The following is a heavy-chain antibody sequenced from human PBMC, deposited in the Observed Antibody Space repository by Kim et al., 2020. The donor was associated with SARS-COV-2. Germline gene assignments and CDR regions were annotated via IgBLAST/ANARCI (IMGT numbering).Heavy chain of an antibody. V-gene: IGHV3-23*01. Sequence: GGSLRLSCAASGFTFSTYAMNWVRQAPGKGLQWVSTISGSGGTTYYADSVKGRFTISRDNSKSTLYLQMNSLRAEDTAIYYCAKPPPEYDNGGYTYRFDYWGQGSLVTVSS. CDR3: AKPPPEYDNGGYTYRFDY. D-gene: IGHD6-19*01. J-gene: IGHJ4*02. CDR2: ISGSGGTT. CDR1: GFTFSTYA.